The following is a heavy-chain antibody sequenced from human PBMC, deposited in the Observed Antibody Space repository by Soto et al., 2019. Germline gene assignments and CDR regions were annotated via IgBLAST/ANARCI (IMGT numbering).Heavy chain of an antibody. V-gene: IGHV3-53*01. CDR2: IYSGGST. CDR3: AGGGESRSGGSCYLYGLDV. D-gene: IGHD2-15*01. J-gene: IGHJ6*02. Sequence: ESGGGLIQPGGSLRLSCAASGFTVSSNYMSWVRQAPGKGLEWVSIIYSGGSTYYAESVKGRFTISRDNSKNTLYLQMNSLRAEDTAVYYCAGGGESRSGGSCYLYGLDVWGQGTTVTVSS. CDR1: GFTVSSNY.